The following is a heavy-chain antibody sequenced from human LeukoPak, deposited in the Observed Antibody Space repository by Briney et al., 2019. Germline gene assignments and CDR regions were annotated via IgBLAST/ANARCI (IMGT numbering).Heavy chain of an antibody. D-gene: IGHD1-1*01. CDR3: AREGRLYYYMDV. V-gene: IGHV4-38-2*02. J-gene: IGHJ6*03. Sequence: PSETLSLTCTVSGYSISSGYYWGWIRQPPGKGLEWIGSIYYSGSTYYNPSLRSRVTISVDTSKNQFSLKLSSVTAADTAVYYCAREGRLYYYMDVWGKGTTVTVSS. CDR2: IYYSGST. CDR1: GYSISSGYY.